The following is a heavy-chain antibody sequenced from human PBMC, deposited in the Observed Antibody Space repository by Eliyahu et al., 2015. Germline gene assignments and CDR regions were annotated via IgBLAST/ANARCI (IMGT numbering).Heavy chain of an antibody. Sequence: EVQLVESGGGLVQPGGSLXXSCAXXXXTFSXYAMXWVRQAPGKGLEWVSAISGSGGSXYYADSVKGRFTISRDNSKNTLSLQMNSLRAEDTAVYYCTRAYSSNWYDYWGQGALATVSS. V-gene: IGHV3-23*04. CDR2: ISGSGGSX. CDR3: TRAYSSNWYDY. CDR1: XXTFSXYA. J-gene: IGHJ5*01. D-gene: IGHD6-13*01.